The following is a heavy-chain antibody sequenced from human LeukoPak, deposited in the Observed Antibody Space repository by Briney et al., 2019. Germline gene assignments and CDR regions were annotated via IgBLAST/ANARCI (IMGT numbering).Heavy chain of an antibody. V-gene: IGHV3-30-3*01. Sequence: GGSLRLSCAASGFTFSSYAMHWVRQAPGKGLEWVAVMSYDGSNKYYADSVKGRFTISRDNSKNTLYLQMNSLRAEDTAVYYCAREIKDVVVEPPARAISYYYYYMDVWGKGTTVTVSS. CDR1: GFTFSSYA. CDR3: AREIKDVVVEPPARAISYYYYYMDV. D-gene: IGHD2-2*01. J-gene: IGHJ6*03. CDR2: MSYDGSNK.